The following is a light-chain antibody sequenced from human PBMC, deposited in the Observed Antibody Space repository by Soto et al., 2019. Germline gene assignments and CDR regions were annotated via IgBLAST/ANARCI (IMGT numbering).Light chain of an antibody. J-gene: IGKJ4*01. CDR2: AAS. V-gene: IGKV1-39*01. CDR3: QQSDKTPLT. CDR1: QNIRTY. Sequence: DIQMTQSPSSLSASVGDRVTITCRASQNIRTYLNWYHQKPGKAPRLLIFAASRLHSGVPSRFSGGGSGTEFTLTMNNLQSEDFGTYYCQQSDKTPLTFGGGTKVDIK.